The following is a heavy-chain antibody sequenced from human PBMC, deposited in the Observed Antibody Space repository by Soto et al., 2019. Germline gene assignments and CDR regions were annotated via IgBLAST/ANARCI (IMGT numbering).Heavy chain of an antibody. J-gene: IGHJ4*02. CDR1: GFTFSNYA. CDR2: LTGNAGST. CDR3: AKDLLGSGNYYNSFDF. D-gene: IGHD3-10*01. V-gene: IGHV3-23*01. Sequence: GGSLRLSCAASGFTFSNYAMSWVRQAPGKGLEWVSGLTGNAGSTYYADSVKGRFTISRDNSKNTLYLEMNSLRVEDTAVYYCAKDLLGSGNYYNSFDFWGQGSPVTVSS.